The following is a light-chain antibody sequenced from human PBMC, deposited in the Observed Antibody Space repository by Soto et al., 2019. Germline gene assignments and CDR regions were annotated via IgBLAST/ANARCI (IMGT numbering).Light chain of an antibody. V-gene: IGKV1-39*01. Sequence: DIQMTQSPSSLSASVGDRVTITCRASQSISSYLNWYQQKPGKAPKLLIYAASSLQSGVPSRFSGSGSGTDFTLTISSLHPEEFATYYCQQSYSTHLLTFGGATKMDSK. J-gene: IGKJ4*01. CDR1: QSISSY. CDR3: QQSYSTHLLT. CDR2: AAS.